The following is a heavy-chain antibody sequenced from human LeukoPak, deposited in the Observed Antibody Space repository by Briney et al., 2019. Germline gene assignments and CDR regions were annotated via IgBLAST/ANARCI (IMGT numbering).Heavy chain of an antibody. Sequence: PSETLSLTCTVSGGSIGNSSWYWGWIRQSPGKGLEWIGMINYSGSTHYNPSLKNRVTISVDTSRNQFSVKLNSMTATDTAMYFCATLPGGLRANWFDPWGQGTLVTVSS. CDR3: ATLPGGLRANWFDP. V-gene: IGHV4-39*01. D-gene: IGHD2-8*01. CDR1: GGSIGNSSWY. CDR2: INYSGST. J-gene: IGHJ5*02.